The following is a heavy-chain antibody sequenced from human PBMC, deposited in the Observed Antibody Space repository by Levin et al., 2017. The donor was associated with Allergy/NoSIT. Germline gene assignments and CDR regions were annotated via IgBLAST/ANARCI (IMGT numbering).Heavy chain of an antibody. CDR1: GFSISEYA. Sequence: PGGSLRLSCAVSGFSISEYAMAWVRQAPGKGLEWVSEITGGGFNTYYGDSVKGRFTVSKDDSKDMLYLDLSSLRVEDMAVYYCAKKQGGTSGFSFDVWGQGTMVTVSS. J-gene: IGHJ3*01. CDR2: ITGGGFNT. D-gene: IGHD1/OR15-1a*01. V-gene: IGHV3-23*01. CDR3: AKKQGGTSGFSFDV.